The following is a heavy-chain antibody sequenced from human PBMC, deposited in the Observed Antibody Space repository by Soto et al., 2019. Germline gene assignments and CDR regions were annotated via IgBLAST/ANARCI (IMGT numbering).Heavy chain of an antibody. Sequence: QVQLQQWGAGLLKPSETLSLTCAVYGGSFSGYYWSWIRQPPGKGLEWIGEINHSGSTNYNPSLKSRVTISVDTSKNQFSLKLSSVTAADTAVYYCARDAGYYYYGMDVWGQGTTVTVSS. J-gene: IGHJ6*02. CDR1: GGSFSGYY. CDR2: INHSGST. V-gene: IGHV4-34*01. D-gene: IGHD2-2*01. CDR3: ARDAGYYYYGMDV.